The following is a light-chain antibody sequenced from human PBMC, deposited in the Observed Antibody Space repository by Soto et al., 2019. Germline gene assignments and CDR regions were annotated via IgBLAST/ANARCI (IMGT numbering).Light chain of an antibody. V-gene: IGKV1-12*01. Sequence: DVQMTQSPSSVSASVGDRVTITCRASQGISSWLAWYQQKPGKAPKLLIFAASRLQTGVPLRFSGSGSGTNFTLTISNLHPEDFATYSCQQTYRIPLTFGGRTKVDIK. CDR3: QQTYRIPLT. CDR2: AAS. CDR1: QGISSW. J-gene: IGKJ4*01.